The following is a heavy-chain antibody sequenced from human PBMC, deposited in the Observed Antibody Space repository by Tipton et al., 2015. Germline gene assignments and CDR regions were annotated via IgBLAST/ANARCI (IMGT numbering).Heavy chain of an antibody. D-gene: IGHD1-26*01. V-gene: IGHV3-53*01. CDR2: IHSGGGT. CDR3: AKTGGVGATGGDFDI. Sequence: SLRLSCAASGFTVSRRYMSWVRQAPGKGLEWVSIIHSGGGTHYADSVQGRFTMSRDTSKNTLYLQMNSLRAEDTAVYYCAKTGGVGATGGDFDIWGQGTMVSVSS. J-gene: IGHJ3*02. CDR1: GFTVSRRY.